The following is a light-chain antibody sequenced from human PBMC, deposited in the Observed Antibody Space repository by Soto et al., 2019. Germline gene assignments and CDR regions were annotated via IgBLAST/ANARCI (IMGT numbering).Light chain of an antibody. Sequence: EVVMTQSPLSLPVTLGQPASISCRSSQSLVNSDGNTYLNWFHQRPGQSPRRLMYKVSNRDSGVPDRFSGSGSGTDFKLRISRVEAEDVGVYYCMQGLHWPRTFGQGTRVEIK. CDR1: QSLVNSDGNTY. CDR3: MQGLHWPRT. J-gene: IGKJ1*01. V-gene: IGKV2-30*01. CDR2: KVS.